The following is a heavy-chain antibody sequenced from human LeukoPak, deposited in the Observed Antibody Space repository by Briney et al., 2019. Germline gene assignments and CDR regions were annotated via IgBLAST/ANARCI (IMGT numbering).Heavy chain of an antibody. CDR3: ARYYDFWSGTKENWFDP. CDR2: IYHSGST. Sequence: SQTLSLTCAVSGGSISSGGYSWSWIRQPPGKGLEWIGYIYHSGSTYYNPSLKSRVTISVDRSKNQFSLKLSFVTAADTAVYYCARYYDFWSGTKENWFDPWGQGTLVTVSS. J-gene: IGHJ5*02. CDR1: GGSISSGGYS. V-gene: IGHV4-30-2*01. D-gene: IGHD3-3*01.